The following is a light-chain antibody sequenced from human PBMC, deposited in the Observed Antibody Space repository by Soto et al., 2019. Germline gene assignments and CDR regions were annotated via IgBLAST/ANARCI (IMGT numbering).Light chain of an antibody. CDR3: QQCGRSKT. Sequence: EIVLTQSPGTLSLSPGERATLSCRASQSVPTNYLAWYQQKPGQAPRLLIYGASSRTTGIPDRCSGSGSGTDFPLTSSRLEPEDFADYYCQQCGRSKTFGQGAKVEIK. CDR2: GAS. V-gene: IGKV3-20*01. J-gene: IGKJ1*01. CDR1: QSVPTNY.